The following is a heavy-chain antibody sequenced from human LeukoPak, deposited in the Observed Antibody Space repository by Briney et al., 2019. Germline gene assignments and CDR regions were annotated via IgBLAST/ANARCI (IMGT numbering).Heavy chain of an antibody. CDR1: GGSISSSSYY. CDR2: IYYSGST. J-gene: IGHJ4*02. Sequence: SETLSLTCTVSGGSISSSSYYWGWIRQPPGKGLEWIGSIYYSGSTYYNPSLKSRVTISVDTSKNQFSLKLSSVTAADTAVYYCASSDSSGYYVDYWGQGALVTVSS. D-gene: IGHD3-22*01. V-gene: IGHV4-39*07. CDR3: ASSDSSGYYVDY.